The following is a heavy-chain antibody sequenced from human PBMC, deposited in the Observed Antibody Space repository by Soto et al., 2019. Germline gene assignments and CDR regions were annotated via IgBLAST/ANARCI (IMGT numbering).Heavy chain of an antibody. CDR3: ARPGGIAAAGTYYYYGMDV. V-gene: IGHV5-51*01. CDR1: GYSFTSCW. Sequence: GESLKISCKGSGYSFTSCWIGWVRQIPGKGLEWMGIIYPGDSDTRYSPSFQGQVTISADKSISTAYLQWSSLKASDTAMYYCARPGGIAAAGTYYYYGMDVWGQGTTVTVSS. D-gene: IGHD6-13*01. CDR2: IYPGDSDT. J-gene: IGHJ6*02.